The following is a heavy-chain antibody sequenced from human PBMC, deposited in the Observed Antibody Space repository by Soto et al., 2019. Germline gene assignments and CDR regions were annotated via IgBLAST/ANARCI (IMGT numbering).Heavy chain of an antibody. J-gene: IGHJ5*02. CDR3: AREGPNIVVLPAAIGDWFDP. D-gene: IGHD2-2*02. CDR2: IIPIFGTA. Sequence: SVKVSCKASGGTFSSYAISWVRQAPGQGLEWMGGIIPIFGTANYAQKFQGRVTITADESTSTAYMELSSLRSEDTAVYYCAREGPNIVVLPAAIGDWFDPWGQGTLVTVSS. CDR1: GGTFSSYA. V-gene: IGHV1-69*13.